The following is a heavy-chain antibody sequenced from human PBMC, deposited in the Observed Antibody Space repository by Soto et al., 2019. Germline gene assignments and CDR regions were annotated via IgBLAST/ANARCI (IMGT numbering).Heavy chain of an antibody. CDR3: AKDWGAVAAAPVDY. CDR1: GFTFSSYA. V-gene: IGHV3-23*01. Sequence: GGSLRLSCAASGFTFSSYAMSWVRQAPGKGLEWVSAISGSGGSTYYADSVKGRFTISRDNSKNTLYLQMNSLRVEDTAVYYCAKDWGAVAAAPVDYWGQGTLVTVSS. CDR2: ISGSGGST. D-gene: IGHD6-19*01. J-gene: IGHJ4*02.